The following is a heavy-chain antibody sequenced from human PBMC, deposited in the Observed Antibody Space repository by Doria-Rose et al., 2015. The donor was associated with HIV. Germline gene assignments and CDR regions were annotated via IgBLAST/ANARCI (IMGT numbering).Heavy chain of an antibody. CDR1: GFTFSSYA. J-gene: IGHJ3*02. CDR3: ARCPYSGSYKGAFDI. V-gene: IGHV3-30*04. Sequence: QVQLQESGGGVVQPGGSLRLSCAASGFTFSSYAMHWVRQAPGKGLEWGAVISYDGSNKYYADSVKGRFTISRDNSKKTLYLQMNSLRAEDTAVYHCARCPYSGSYKGAFDIWGQGTMVTVSS. D-gene: IGHD1-26*01. CDR2: ISYDGSNK.